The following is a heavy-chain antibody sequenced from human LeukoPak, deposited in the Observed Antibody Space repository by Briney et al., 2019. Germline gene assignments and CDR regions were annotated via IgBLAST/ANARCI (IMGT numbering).Heavy chain of an antibody. CDR2: IYYTGTT. V-gene: IGHV4-59*08. Sequence: SETLSLTCTVSGGSISSYYWSWIRQPPGKGLEWIGYIYYTGTTNYNPSLKSRVTISLDTSKNQFSLKLSSVTAADTAVYYCARHQYCSGGSCWRRRGGPLGYWGQGTLVTVSS. J-gene: IGHJ4*02. CDR3: ARHQYCSGGSCWRRRGGPLGY. CDR1: GGSISSYY. D-gene: IGHD2-15*01.